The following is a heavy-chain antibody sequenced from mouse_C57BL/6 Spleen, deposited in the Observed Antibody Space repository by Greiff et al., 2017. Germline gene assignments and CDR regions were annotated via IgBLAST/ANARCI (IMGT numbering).Heavy chain of an antibody. V-gene: IGHV5-17*01. Sequence: EVMLVESGGGLVKPGGSLKLSCAASGFTFSDYGMHWVRQAPEKGLEWVAYISSGSSTIYYADTVKGRFTISRDNAKNTLFLQMTSLKSEDTAMYYCARGGDGSSDYFDYWGQGTTLTVSS. J-gene: IGHJ2*01. CDR3: ARGGDGSSDYFDY. CDR2: ISSGSSTI. CDR1: GFTFSDYG. D-gene: IGHD1-1*01.